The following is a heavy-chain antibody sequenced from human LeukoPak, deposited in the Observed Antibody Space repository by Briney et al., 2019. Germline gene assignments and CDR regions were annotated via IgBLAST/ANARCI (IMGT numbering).Heavy chain of an antibody. Sequence: PSETLSLTCSVSGGAIISYYWSWIRQPAGKGPEWIGRIYPTGNTDYNPSLKTRVTMPTDLSTKQFSLRLRSVTAADTAVYYCARLKFYDSTGYSPGYYMDVWGKGTAVTVSS. J-gene: IGHJ6*03. CDR3: ARLKFYDSTGYSPGYYMDV. CDR1: GGAIISYY. CDR2: IYPTGNT. D-gene: IGHD3-22*01. V-gene: IGHV4-4*07.